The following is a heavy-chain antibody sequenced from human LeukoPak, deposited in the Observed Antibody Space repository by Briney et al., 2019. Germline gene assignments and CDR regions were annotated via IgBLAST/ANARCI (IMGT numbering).Heavy chain of an antibody. D-gene: IGHD5-18*01. J-gene: IGHJ4*02. CDR2: ISYDGNNK. CDR1: GFTFSSYG. V-gene: IGHV3-30*06. CDR3: ARVGRGYSFNVYCFDY. Sequence: PGGSLRLSCAASGFTFSSYGMHWVRQAPGKGLQWVAVISYDGNNKYYADSVKGRFTISRDNSKNTLYLQMNNLRAQDTAVYYCARVGRGYSFNVYCFDYWGQGTLVTVSS.